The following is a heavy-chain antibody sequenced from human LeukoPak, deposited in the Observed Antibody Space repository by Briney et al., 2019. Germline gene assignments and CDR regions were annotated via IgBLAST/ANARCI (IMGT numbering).Heavy chain of an antibody. CDR2: IKQDGSEK. V-gene: IGHV3-7*01. J-gene: IGHJ4*02. CDR1: GFSFDDHA. D-gene: IGHD6-13*01. CDR3: AREGRPSSWYKGSFDY. Sequence: GESLRLSCAASGFSFDDHAMHWVRQAPGKGLEWVANIKQDGSEKYYVDSVKGRFTISRDNAKNSLYLQMNSLRTEDTAVYYCAREGRPSSWYKGSFDYWGQGTLVTVSS.